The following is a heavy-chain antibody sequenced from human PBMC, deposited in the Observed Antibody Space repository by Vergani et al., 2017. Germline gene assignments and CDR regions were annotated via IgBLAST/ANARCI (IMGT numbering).Heavy chain of an antibody. J-gene: IGHJ4*02. CDR1: GYTFTGYY. CDR3: ARASGGDLRGPVGGSYYGGFDY. CDR2: INPNSGGT. V-gene: IGHV1-2*04. D-gene: IGHD1-26*01. Sequence: QVQLVQSGAEVKTPGASVKVSCKASGYTFTGYYMHWVRQAPGQGLEWMGWINPNSGGTNYAQKFQGWVTMTRDTSISTAYMELSRLRSDDTAVYYCARASGGDLRGPVGGSYYGGFDYWGQGTLVTVSS.